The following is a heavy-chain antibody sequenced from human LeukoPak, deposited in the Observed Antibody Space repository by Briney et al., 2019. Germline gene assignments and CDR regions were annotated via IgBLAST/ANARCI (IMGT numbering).Heavy chain of an antibody. J-gene: IGHJ4*02. V-gene: IGHV3-11*01. CDR2: ISSDGSAI. CDR1: GFTFTDYY. Sequence: GGSLRLSGAASGFTFTDYYLSWIRQAPGKGLDWLSYISSDGSAISYADSVRGRFTISRDNAKNSLFLQMSSLRAEDTAMYYCAKSRGYSLSFDYWGQGILVTVSS. CDR3: AKSRGYSLSFDY. D-gene: IGHD2-21*01.